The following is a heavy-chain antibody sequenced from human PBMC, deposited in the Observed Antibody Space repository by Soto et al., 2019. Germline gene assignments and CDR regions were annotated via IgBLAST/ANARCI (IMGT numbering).Heavy chain of an antibody. D-gene: IGHD3-9*01. CDR2: IKVDSGYT. CDR3: ATSYDTGFDP. J-gene: IGHJ5*02. Sequence: QLQLVQSAAEVKKPGAPVRVSCKAYGYPFIKYGISWIRQAPEQGLEWMGWIKVDSGYTNFAQKFQGRVTMTADTSSDTAFMALRSLRLDDTAVYFCATSYDTGFDPWGQGTLVSVSS. CDR1: GYPFIKYG. V-gene: IGHV1-18*04.